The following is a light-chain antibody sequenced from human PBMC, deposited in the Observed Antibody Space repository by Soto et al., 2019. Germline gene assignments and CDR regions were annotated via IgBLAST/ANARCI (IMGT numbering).Light chain of an antibody. CDR2: GAS. J-gene: IGKJ1*01. Sequence: EVVMPRSPATLSVSLGERATLSCRASQSVGSDLAWYQQKPCQAHGLMLYGASNRASGIPDRFAGSGSGTDFTLTISRLEPEDFAAYYCQQYGSSPPWTVGQGTKVDIK. CDR1: QSVGSD. CDR3: QQYGSSPPWT. V-gene: IGKV3-20*01.